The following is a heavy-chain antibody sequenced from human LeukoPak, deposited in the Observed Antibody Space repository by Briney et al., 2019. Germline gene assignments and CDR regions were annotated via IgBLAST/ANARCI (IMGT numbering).Heavy chain of an antibody. Sequence: SETLSLTCAGYGGSFSGYYWSWIRQPPGKGLEWIGEINHSGSTNYNPSLKSRVTISVDTSKNQFSLKLSSVTAADTAVYYCARGESIAALRWCWFDPWGQGTLVTVSS. CDR2: INHSGST. V-gene: IGHV4-34*01. CDR3: ARGESIAALRWCWFDP. CDR1: GGSFSGYY. D-gene: IGHD6-6*01. J-gene: IGHJ5*02.